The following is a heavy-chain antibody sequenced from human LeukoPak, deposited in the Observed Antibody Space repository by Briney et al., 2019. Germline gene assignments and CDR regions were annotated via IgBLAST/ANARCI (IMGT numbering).Heavy chain of an antibody. D-gene: IGHD3-10*01. CDR1: GGSISSSSYY. CDR3: ARDGQPGILWFGESPGFDP. Sequence: SETLSLTCTVSGGSISSSSYYWGWIRQPPGKGLEWIGSIYYSGSTYYNPSLKSRVTISVDTSKNQFSLKLSSVTAADTAVYYCARDGQPGILWFGESPGFDPWGQGTLVTVSS. V-gene: IGHV4-39*07. CDR2: IYYSGST. J-gene: IGHJ5*02.